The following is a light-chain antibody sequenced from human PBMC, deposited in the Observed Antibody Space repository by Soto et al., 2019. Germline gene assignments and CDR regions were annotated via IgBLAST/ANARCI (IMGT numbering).Light chain of an antibody. J-gene: IGLJ1*01. Sequence: QSVLTHPASVSGSPGQSIAISCTGASSDIGAYNYVSWHQQHPGKAPKLMIYDVNNRPSGVSDRFSGSKSGYTASLTISGLQAEDEAEYYCISYTTSGTYVFGTGTKVTVL. CDR1: SSDIGAYNY. V-gene: IGLV2-14*03. CDR2: DVN. CDR3: ISYTTSGTYV.